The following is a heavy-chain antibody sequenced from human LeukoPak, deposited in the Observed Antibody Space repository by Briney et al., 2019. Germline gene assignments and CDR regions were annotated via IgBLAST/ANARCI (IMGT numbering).Heavy chain of an antibody. J-gene: IGHJ5*02. CDR1: GFDFSTYA. V-gene: IGHV3-21*01. D-gene: IGHD5-12*01. CDR2: ISTMSNYI. CDR3: SRDRLGGLDL. Sequence: GGSLRLSCAASGFDFSTYAVNWVRQAPGKGLEWVSSISTMSNYIFYGDSVKGRFTISRDNAKNSVYLQMNSLRPEDTAVYYCSRDRLGGLDLWGQGTLVTVSS.